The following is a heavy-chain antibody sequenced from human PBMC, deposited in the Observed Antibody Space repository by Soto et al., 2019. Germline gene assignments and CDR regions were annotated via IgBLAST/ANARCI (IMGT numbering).Heavy chain of an antibody. CDR2: ISYDGSNK. CDR1: GFTFSSYA. D-gene: IGHD3-9*01. Sequence: QVQLVESGGGVVQPGRSLRLSCAASGFTFSSYAMHWVRQAPGKGLEWVAVISYDGSNKYYADSVKGRFTISRDNSKNTLYLQMNSLRAEDTAVYYCARDHRDILTGYSLGDAFDIWGQGTMVTVSS. J-gene: IGHJ3*02. V-gene: IGHV3-30-3*01. CDR3: ARDHRDILTGYSLGDAFDI.